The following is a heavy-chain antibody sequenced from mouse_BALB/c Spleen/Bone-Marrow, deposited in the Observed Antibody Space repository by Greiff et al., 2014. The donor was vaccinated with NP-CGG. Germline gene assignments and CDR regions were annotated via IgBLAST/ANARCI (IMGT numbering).Heavy chain of an antibody. CDR3: ERYGNYDVRDY. CDR2: INPSNGRT. V-gene: IGHV1S81*02. J-gene: IGHJ4*01. D-gene: IGHD2-1*01. CDR1: GYTFTSYW. Sequence: QVQLQQSGAELVKPGASVKLPCKASGYTFTSYWMHWVKQRPGQGLEWIGEINPSNGRTNYNETFKSKATLTVDKSSTTAYMQLSSWTSDDSAVYYWERYGNYDVRDYGGKGPSATVPS.